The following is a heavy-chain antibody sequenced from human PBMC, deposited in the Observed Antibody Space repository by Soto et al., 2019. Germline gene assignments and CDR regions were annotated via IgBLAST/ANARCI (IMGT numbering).Heavy chain of an antibody. V-gene: IGHV3-21*01. CDR3: ARDHLRQNALDI. D-gene: IGHD3-16*01. CDR1: GFTFSSYR. J-gene: IGHJ3*02. CDR2: ISSSSSYI. Sequence: PGGSLRLSCAASGFTFSSYRMNWVRQAPGKGLEWVSSISSSSSYIYYADSVKGRFTISRDNAKNSLYLQMNSLRAEDTAVYYCARDHLRQNALDIWGQGTMVTVSS.